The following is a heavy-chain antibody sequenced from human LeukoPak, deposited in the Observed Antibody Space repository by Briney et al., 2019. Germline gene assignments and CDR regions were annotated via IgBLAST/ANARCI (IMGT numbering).Heavy chain of an antibody. Sequence: PGGSLRLSCAASGFTFSIYGMHWVRQAPGKGLEWVAFIWFDGSNKYYADSVKGRFTTSRDNSKNTLYLQMNSLRAEDTAVYYCASRGITGTTSYNYFDPWGQGTLVTVSS. J-gene: IGHJ5*02. CDR1: GFTFSIYG. CDR3: ASRGITGTTSYNYFDP. D-gene: IGHD1-7*01. V-gene: IGHV3-30*02. CDR2: IWFDGSNK.